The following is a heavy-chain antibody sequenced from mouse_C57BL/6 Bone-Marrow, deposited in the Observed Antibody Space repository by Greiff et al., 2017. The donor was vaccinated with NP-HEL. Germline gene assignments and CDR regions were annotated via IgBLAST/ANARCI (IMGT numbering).Heavy chain of an antibody. CDR2: INPSTGGT. Sequence: VQLQQSGPELVKPGASVKISCKASGYSFTGYYMNWVKQSPEKSLEWIGEINPSTGGTTYNQKFKAKATLTVDKSSSTAYMQLKSLTSEDSAVYYGASSRPRDYYGSSWFADWGQGTLVTVSA. V-gene: IGHV1-42*01. J-gene: IGHJ3*01. CDR1: GYSFTGYY. D-gene: IGHD1-1*01. CDR3: ASSRPRDYYGSSWFAD.